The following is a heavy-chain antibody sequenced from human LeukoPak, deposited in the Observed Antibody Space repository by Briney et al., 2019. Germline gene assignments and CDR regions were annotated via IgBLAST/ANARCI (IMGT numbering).Heavy chain of an antibody. CDR2: IKQDGSQE. D-gene: IGHD6-6*01. Sequence: PGGSLRLSCAASRFTLSTYWMSWVRQAPGKGLEWVAHIKQDGSQEYYVDSVKGRFTISRDSAKNSLYLQMNSLRAEDTAVYYCARASSIASHTAFDYWGQGTLVTVSS. V-gene: IGHV3-7*03. CDR3: ARASSIASHTAFDY. CDR1: RFTLSTYW. J-gene: IGHJ4*02.